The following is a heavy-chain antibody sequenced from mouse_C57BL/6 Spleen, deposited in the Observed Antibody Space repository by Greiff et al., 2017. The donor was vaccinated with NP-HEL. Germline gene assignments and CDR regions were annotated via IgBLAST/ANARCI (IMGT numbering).Heavy chain of an antibody. V-gene: IGHV10-1*01. CDR3: VRHQNYYYGSSYYWYFDV. Sequence: EVQGVESGGGLVQPKGSLKLSCAASGFSFNTYAMNWVRQAPGKGLEWVARIRSKSNNYATYYADSVKDRFTISRDDSESMLYLQMNNLKTEDTAMYYCVRHQNYYYGSSYYWYFDVWGTGTTVTVSS. D-gene: IGHD1-1*01. CDR2: IRSKSNNYAT. J-gene: IGHJ1*03. CDR1: GFSFNTYA.